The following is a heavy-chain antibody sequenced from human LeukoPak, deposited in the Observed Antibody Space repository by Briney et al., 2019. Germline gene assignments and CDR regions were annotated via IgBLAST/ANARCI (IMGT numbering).Heavy chain of an antibody. V-gene: IGHV3-23*01. Sequence: GGSLRLSCAASGFTFSSYGMTWVRQAPGKGLEWVSAISGSGGSTYYADSVKGRFTISRDNSKNTLYLQMNSLRAEDTAVYYCAKGYDIFLTYYYYMDVWGKGTTVTVSS. CDR1: GFTFSSYG. D-gene: IGHD3-9*01. CDR2: ISGSGGST. CDR3: AKGYDIFLTYYYYMDV. J-gene: IGHJ6*03.